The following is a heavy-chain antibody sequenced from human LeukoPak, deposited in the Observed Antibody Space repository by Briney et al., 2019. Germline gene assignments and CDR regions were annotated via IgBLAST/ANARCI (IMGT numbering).Heavy chain of an antibody. CDR3: ARHGYCGNPRCYPDYYYIDV. D-gene: IGHD2-2*03. Sequence: ASVKVSCKATGYTFADFYIHWVRQAHGHGFEWMGWISPNTGVTNYAQRFQGRVTMTRDTSITTTYLELRGLTSDDTAVYYCARHGYCGNPRCYPDYYYIDVWGKGTKVTVSS. CDR2: ISPNTGVT. CDR1: GYTFADFY. V-gene: IGHV1-2*02. J-gene: IGHJ6*03.